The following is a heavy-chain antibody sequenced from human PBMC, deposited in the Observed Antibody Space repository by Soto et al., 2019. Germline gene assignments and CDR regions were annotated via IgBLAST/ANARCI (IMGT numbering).Heavy chain of an antibody. J-gene: IGHJ4*02. Sequence: QVQLVESGGGGVQPGRSLSLSCSASGFTFTSYGMHWVRQAPSTGLEWVAVIWDDGSGKYYADSVQGRFTLSMDNSKNTLVLQLNSLRAEETAGHFCARYSCAGDCGAPEFWGQGTLVTVSS. CDR1: GFTFTSYG. V-gene: IGHV3-33*01. D-gene: IGHD2-21*02. CDR3: ARYSCAGDCGAPEF. CDR2: IWDDGSGK.